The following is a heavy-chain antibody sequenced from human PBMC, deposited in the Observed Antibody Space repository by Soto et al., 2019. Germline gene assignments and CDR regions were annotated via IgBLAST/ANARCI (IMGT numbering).Heavy chain of an antibody. CDR1: GFTFSSYG. CDR3: AIDLTLAAVAGNFDY. J-gene: IGHJ4*02. CDR2: ILYDGSNK. Sequence: QVQLVESGGGVVQPGRSLRLSCAASGFTFSSYGMHWVRQAPGKGLEWVALILYDGSNKYYADSVKGRFTISRDNSKNTLYLQMNSLRAEDTAVYYCAIDLTLAAVAGNFDYWGQGTLVTVSS. D-gene: IGHD6-19*01. V-gene: IGHV3-30*03.